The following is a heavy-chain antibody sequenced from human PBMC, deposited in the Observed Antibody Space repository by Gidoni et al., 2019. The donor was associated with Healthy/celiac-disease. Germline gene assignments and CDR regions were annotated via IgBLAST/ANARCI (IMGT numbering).Heavy chain of an antibody. CDR2: IIPIFGTA. D-gene: IGHD2-21*01. CDR3: ARGVCGGECLYFDY. Sequence: QVQLVQSGAEVQQPGSSVQVSCKASGATFSSYAISWVLQAPGQGLEWMGGIIPIFGTANYAQKCQGGVTSTADESASTAYIELSSLRSEDTAVYYCARGVCGGECLYFDYWGQGTLVTVSS. V-gene: IGHV1-69*01. J-gene: IGHJ4*02. CDR1: GATFSSYA.